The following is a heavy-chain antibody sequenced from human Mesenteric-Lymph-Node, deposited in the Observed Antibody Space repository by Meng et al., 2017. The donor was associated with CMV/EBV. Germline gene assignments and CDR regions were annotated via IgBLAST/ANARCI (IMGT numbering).Heavy chain of an antibody. D-gene: IGHD3-22*01. Sequence: SETLSLTCAVYGGSFSGYYWSWIRQPPGKGLEWIGEINHSGSTNYSPSLKSRVTISVDTSKNQFSLKLSSVTAADTAVYYCASGYDSSGYRWGQGTLVTVSS. J-gene: IGHJ4*02. CDR1: GGSFSGYY. CDR2: INHSGST. V-gene: IGHV4-34*01. CDR3: ASGYDSSGYR.